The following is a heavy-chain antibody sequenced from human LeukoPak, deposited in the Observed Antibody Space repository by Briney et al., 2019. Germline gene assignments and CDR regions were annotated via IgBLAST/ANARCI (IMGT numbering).Heavy chain of an antibody. V-gene: IGHV4-38-2*02. CDR1: GYSISSGYY. CDR3: ARVTIHNWFDP. Sequence: SETLSLTCTVSGYSISSGYYWGWIRQPPGKGLEWIGSIYHSGSTYYNPSLKSRVTISVDTSKNQFSLKLSSVTAADTAVYYCARVTIHNWFDPWGQGTLDTVSS. CDR2: IYHSGST. D-gene: IGHD4/OR15-4a*01. J-gene: IGHJ5*02.